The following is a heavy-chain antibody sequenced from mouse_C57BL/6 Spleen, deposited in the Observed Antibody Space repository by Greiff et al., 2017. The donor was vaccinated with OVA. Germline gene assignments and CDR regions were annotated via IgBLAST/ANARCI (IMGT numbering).Heavy chain of an antibody. CDR2: IWTGGGT. J-gene: IGHJ3*01. V-gene: IGHV2-9-1*01. CDR3: ARNSGSSGYSWFAY. CDR1: GFSLTSYA. Sequence: VNVVESGPGLVAPSQSLSITCTVSGFSLTSYAISWVRQPPGKGLEWLGVIWTGGGTNYNSALKSRLSISKDNSKSQVFLKMNSLQTDDTARYYCARNSGSSGYSWFAYWGQGTLVTVSA. D-gene: IGHD3-2*02.